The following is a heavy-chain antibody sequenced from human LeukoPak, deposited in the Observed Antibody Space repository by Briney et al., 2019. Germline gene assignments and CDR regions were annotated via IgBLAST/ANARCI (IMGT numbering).Heavy chain of an antibody. D-gene: IGHD5-12*01. Sequence: ASVKVSCKASGYTFTSYAMHWVRQAPGQGLEWMGWINPNSGDTNYAPKFQGRVTMTRDTSISTAYMELSRLRSDDTAVYYCARDGDIAINWFDPWGQGTLVTVSS. V-gene: IGHV1-2*02. CDR2: INPNSGDT. CDR1: GYTFTSYA. CDR3: ARDGDIAINWFDP. J-gene: IGHJ5*02.